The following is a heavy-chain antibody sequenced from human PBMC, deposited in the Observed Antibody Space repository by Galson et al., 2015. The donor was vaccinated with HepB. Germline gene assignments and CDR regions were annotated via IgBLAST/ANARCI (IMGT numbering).Heavy chain of an antibody. CDR3: ARVVPAAIVGWAFDI. CDR2: ISSSSSYI. D-gene: IGHD2-2*01. Sequence: SLRLSCAASGFTFSSYSMNWVRQAPGKGLEWVSSISSSSSYIYYADSVKGRFTISRDNAKNSLYLQMNSLRAEDTAVYYCARVVPAAIVGWAFDIWGQGTMVTVSS. CDR1: GFTFSSYS. V-gene: IGHV3-21*01. J-gene: IGHJ3*02.